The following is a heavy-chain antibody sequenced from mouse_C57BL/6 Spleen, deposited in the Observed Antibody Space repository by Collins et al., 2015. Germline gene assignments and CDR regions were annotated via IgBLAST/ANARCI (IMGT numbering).Heavy chain of an antibody. CDR3: ARDRYYGNYYYAMDY. CDR2: IYPGNGDT. D-gene: IGHD2-1*01. J-gene: IGHJ4*01. V-gene: IGHV1-12*01. CDR1: GYTFTSYN. Sequence: KASGYTFTSYNMHWVKQTPRQGLEWIGAIYPGNGDTSYNQKFKGKATLTVDKSSSTAYMQLSSLTSEDSAVYFCARDRYYGNYYYAMDYWGQGTSVTVSS.